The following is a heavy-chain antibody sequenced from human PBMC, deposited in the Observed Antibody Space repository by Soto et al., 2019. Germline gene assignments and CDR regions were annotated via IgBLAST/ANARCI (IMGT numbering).Heavy chain of an antibody. CDR3: ERSRDYYGSGSYIGFAP. J-gene: IGHJ5*02. D-gene: IGHD3-10*01. CDR1: GDSGSSNIAA. V-gene: IGHV6-1*01. CDR2: TYYRSKWYN. Sequence: SQTLSLTCAISGDSGSSNIAAWNWIRQSPSRGLEWLGRTYYRSKWYNDYAVSVKSRITINPDTSKNQFSLQLNSVTPEDTAVYYCERSRDYYGSGSYIGFAPWGQGTLVTVSS.